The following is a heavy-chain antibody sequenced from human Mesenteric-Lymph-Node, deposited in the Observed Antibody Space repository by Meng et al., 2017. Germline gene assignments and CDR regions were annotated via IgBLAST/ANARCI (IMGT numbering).Heavy chain of an antibody. Sequence: VQLVQSGAEGKMPGASVKVACKASGYTFSSYGFTWVRQAPGQGLEWLGWISTYNDNPKYAQKVQGRVTMTADTSTSTAYMELRSLTSDDTAVYYCARDLWPHIVVVTAPSEFWGQGTLVTVSS. CDR1: GYTFSSYG. CDR3: ARDLWPHIVVVTAPSEF. D-gene: IGHD2-21*02. V-gene: IGHV1-18*01. CDR2: ISTYNDNP. J-gene: IGHJ4*02.